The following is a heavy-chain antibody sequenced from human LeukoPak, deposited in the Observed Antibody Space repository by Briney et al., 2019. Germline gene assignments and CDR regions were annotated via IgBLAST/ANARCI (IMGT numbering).Heavy chain of an antibody. CDR2: ISYDASNI. CDR3: ARAGGSGWSPFDY. CDR1: GFTFSSYA. V-gene: IGHV3-30-3*01. Sequence: GGSLRLSCAASGFTFSSYAMHWVRQAPGKGLEWVAVISYDASNIYYADSVKGRFTISRDNSKSTLYLQMNSLRAEDTAVYYCARAGGSGWSPFDYWGQGTLVTVSS. J-gene: IGHJ4*02. D-gene: IGHD6-19*01.